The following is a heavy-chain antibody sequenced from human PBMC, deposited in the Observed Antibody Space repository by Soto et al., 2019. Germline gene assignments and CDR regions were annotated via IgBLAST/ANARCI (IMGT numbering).Heavy chain of an antibody. CDR2: IIPLFGAT. CDR3: ARLIGEGCSGTYGLDY. CDR1: GGTFNNYA. Sequence: SVKVSCKASGGTFNNYAISWVRQAPGQGLEWMGGIIPLFGATNYAQHFQGRVTITADKFTSTSYMELSSLKSEDTAVYYCARLIGEGCSGTYGLDYWGQGTLVTVSS. V-gene: IGHV1-69*06. J-gene: IGHJ4*02. D-gene: IGHD1-26*01.